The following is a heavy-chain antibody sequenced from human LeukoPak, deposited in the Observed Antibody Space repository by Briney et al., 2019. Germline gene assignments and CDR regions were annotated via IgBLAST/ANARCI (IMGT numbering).Heavy chain of an antibody. CDR2: ISTYDHDT. CDR3: VRDYFCSGGTCDDCFDP. V-gene: IGHV1-18*01. D-gene: IGHD2-15*01. Sequence: ASVKVSCKASGYTFTNYGISWVRQAPGQGLEWMAWISTYDHDTNYSQKFRGRVTMTTDTSTSTAYMELRSLGSDDTAVYYCVRDYFCSGGTCDDCFDPWGQGTLVTVSS. CDR1: GYTFTNYG. J-gene: IGHJ5*02.